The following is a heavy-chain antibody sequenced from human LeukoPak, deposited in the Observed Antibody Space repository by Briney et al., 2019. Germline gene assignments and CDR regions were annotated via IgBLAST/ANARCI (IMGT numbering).Heavy chain of an antibody. V-gene: IGHV1-69*05. Sequence: SVKVSCKASGGTSSSYAISWVRQAPGQGLEWMGGIIPIFGTANYAQKLQGRVTMTTDTSTSTAYMELRSLRSDDTAVYYCARDREGYYDSSGYANFDYWGQGTLVTVSS. CDR1: GGTSSSYA. J-gene: IGHJ4*02. CDR3: ARDREGYYDSSGYANFDY. CDR2: IIPIFGTA. D-gene: IGHD3-22*01.